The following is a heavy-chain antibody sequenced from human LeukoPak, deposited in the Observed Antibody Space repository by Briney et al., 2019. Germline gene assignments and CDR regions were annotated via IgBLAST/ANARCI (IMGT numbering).Heavy chain of an antibody. CDR3: ARLHVDYDILTGYYRSGNDY. D-gene: IGHD3-9*01. J-gene: IGHJ4*02. CDR1: GYTFTSYD. V-gene: IGHV1-8*01. Sequence: ASVKVSCKASGYTFTSYDINWVRQATGQGLEWMGWMNPNSGKTGYAQKFQGRGTMTRNTAISTAYMELSSLRSEETAVYYCARLHVDYDILTGYYRSGNDYWGQGTLVTVSS. CDR2: MNPNSGKT.